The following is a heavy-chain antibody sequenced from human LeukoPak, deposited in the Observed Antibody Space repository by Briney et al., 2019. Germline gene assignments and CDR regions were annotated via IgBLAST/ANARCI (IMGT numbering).Heavy chain of an antibody. J-gene: IGHJ4*02. V-gene: IGHV3-23*01. Sequence: GGSLRLSCGASGFTFSNYGMLWVRQAPGKGLEWVSAISGSGGSTYYADSMKGRFTISRDNSKNTLYLQMNSLRAEDTAVYYCAKVPLVTAFKYFDYWGQGTLVTVSS. CDR3: AKVPLVTAFKYFDY. D-gene: IGHD2-21*02. CDR2: ISGSGGST. CDR1: GFTFSNYG.